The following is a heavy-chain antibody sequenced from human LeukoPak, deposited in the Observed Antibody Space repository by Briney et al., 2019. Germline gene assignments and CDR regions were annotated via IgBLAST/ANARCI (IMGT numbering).Heavy chain of an antibody. J-gene: IGHJ4*02. CDR1: GFTFSNAW. CDR3: TTELYSGSSVDC. D-gene: IGHD1-26*01. Sequence: GGSLRLSYAASGFTFSNAWMSWVRQAPGKGLEWVGRIKSKADGGTTDYAAPVKGRFTISRDDSKNTLYLQVNSLKTEDTAVYYCTTELYSGSSVDCWGQGTLVTVSS. V-gene: IGHV3-15*01. CDR2: IKSKADGGTT.